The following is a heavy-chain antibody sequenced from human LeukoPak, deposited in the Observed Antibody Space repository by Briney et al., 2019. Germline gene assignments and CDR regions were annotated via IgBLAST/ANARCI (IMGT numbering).Heavy chain of an antibody. J-gene: IGHJ4*02. V-gene: IGHV3-48*03. D-gene: IGHD3-3*01. CDR2: ISSSGSTI. CDR1: GFTFSSYD. Sequence: GGSLRLSCAVSGFTFSSYDVKWVRQAPGKGLECVSFISSSGSTINYADSVNGRFTISRDNAKNSLYLQMNSLRAEDTAVYYCVRGLRYTILGGDYFWGQGTLVTVSS. CDR3: VRGLRYTILGGDYF.